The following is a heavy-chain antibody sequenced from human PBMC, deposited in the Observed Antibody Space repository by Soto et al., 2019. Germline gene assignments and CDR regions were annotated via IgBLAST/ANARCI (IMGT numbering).Heavy chain of an antibody. CDR3: AGKEDGYIRLFDY. Sequence: PSETLSLTCTVSGVSINSRGYYWGWIRQPPGKGLEWIESMFYSGTTYYNPSLKRRITIAVASSKNQFSLSLSPVTAADTAFYYCAGKEDGYIRLFDYWGQGILVTVSS. D-gene: IGHD5-12*01. CDR1: GVSINSRGYY. CDR2: MFYSGTT. J-gene: IGHJ4*02. V-gene: IGHV4-39*01.